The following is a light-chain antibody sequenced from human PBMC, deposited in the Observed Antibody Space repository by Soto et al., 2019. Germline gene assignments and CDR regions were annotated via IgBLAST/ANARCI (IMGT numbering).Light chain of an antibody. CDR3: QQYNTWPPFT. V-gene: IGKV3-15*01. CDR2: GAS. CDR1: QSVNIN. J-gene: IGKJ2*01. Sequence: EIVMTQSPATLSVSPGERATLSCRASQSVNINLAWYQQKSGQTPRLLIHGASTRATGIPARFSGSGSGTEFTLTISSLQSEDFAVYYCQQYNTWPPFTFGQGTKLVIK.